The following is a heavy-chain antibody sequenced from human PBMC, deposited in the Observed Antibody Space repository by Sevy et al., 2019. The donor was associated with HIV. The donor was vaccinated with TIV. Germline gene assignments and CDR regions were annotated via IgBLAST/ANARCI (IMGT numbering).Heavy chain of an antibody. CDR2: IGTLGDT. V-gene: IGHV3-13*01. CDR3: ARGVNVDGTGGWFDL. D-gene: IGHD1-1*01. CDR1: GFSGFTFSSQA. J-gene: IGHJ5*02. Sequence: GGSLRLSCVASGFSGFTFSSQAMSWVRQAPGKGLEWVSSIGTLGDTFCPASVEGRFLISRDNDKKSLYLQMNDLRVGDTAVYYCARGVNVDGTGGWFDLWGQGTLVTVSS.